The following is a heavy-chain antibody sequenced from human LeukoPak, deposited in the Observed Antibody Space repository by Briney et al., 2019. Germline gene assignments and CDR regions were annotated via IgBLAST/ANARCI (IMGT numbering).Heavy chain of an antibody. CDR1: GGSISSSSYY. D-gene: IGHD1-1*01. Sequence: SETLSLTCTVSGGSISSSSYYWGWTRQPPGKGLEWIGRIYTSGSTNYNPSLKSRVTMPVDTSKNQFSLKLSSVTAADTAVYYCARTLEPRYYYYYGMDVWGQGTTVTVSS. CDR2: IYTSGST. V-gene: IGHV4-39*07. CDR3: ARTLEPRYYYYYGMDV. J-gene: IGHJ6*02.